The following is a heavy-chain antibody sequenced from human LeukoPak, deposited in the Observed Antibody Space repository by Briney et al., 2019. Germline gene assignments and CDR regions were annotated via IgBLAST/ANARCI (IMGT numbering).Heavy chain of an antibody. D-gene: IGHD2-15*01. J-gene: IGHJ4*02. CDR1: GFTFSSYS. Sequence: GGSLRLSCAASGFTFSSYSMNWVRQAPGKGLEWVSSISSSSSYIYYADLVKGRFTISRDNAKNSLYLQMNSLRAEDTAVYYCARSPPLVVVAAHNYFDYWGQGTLVTVSS. CDR2: ISSSSSYI. V-gene: IGHV3-21*01. CDR3: ARSPPLVVVAAHNYFDY.